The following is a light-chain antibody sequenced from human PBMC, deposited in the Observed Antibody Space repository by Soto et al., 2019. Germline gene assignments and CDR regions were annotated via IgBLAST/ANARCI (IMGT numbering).Light chain of an antibody. CDR2: AAS. Sequence: AIRMTQSPSSLSASTGDRVTITCRASQGISSYLAWYQQKPGKAPKLLIYAASTLQSGVPSRFSGSGSGTDFTLTISCLQSEDFATYYCHQYYSFPPCTFGQGTKV. CDR1: QGISSY. CDR3: HQYYSFPPCT. J-gene: IGKJ1*01. V-gene: IGKV1-8*01.